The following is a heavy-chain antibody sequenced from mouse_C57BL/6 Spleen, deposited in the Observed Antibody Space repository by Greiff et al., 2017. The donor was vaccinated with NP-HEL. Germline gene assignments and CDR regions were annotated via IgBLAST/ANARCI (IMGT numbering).Heavy chain of an antibody. Sequence: VQLQQSGPELVKPGASVKISCKASGYAFSSSCMNWVKQRPGKGLEWIGRIYPGDGDTNYNGKFKGKATLTADKSSSTAYMQLSSLTSEDSAVYFCARSDGYFDYWGQGTTLTVSS. J-gene: IGHJ2*01. D-gene: IGHD2-3*01. CDR3: ARSDGYFDY. V-gene: IGHV1-82*01. CDR2: IYPGDGDT. CDR1: GYAFSSSC.